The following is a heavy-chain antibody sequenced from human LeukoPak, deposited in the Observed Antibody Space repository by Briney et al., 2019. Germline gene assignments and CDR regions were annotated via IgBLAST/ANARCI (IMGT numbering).Heavy chain of an antibody. CDR2: ISGGGGTT. D-gene: IGHD4-23*01. CDR3: AANGGPFDF. J-gene: IGHJ4*02. CDR1: GFTFSSYA. Sequence: GGSLRLSCAASGFTFSSYAMSWVRQAPGKGLEWVSRISGGGGTTYYADSVKGRFTISRDNSKNTLYLQMNGLRAEDTAVYYCAANGGPFDFWGQGTLVTVSA. V-gene: IGHV3-23*01.